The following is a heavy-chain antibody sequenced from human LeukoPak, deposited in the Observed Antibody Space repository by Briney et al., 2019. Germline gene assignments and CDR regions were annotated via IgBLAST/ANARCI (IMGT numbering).Heavy chain of an antibody. J-gene: IGHJ5*02. CDR1: GGSISSGGYY. V-gene: IGHV4-31*03. CDR3: ARGRDYYDSSGYYVGWFDP. CDR2: IYYSGST. D-gene: IGHD3-22*01. Sequence: SETLSLTCTVSGGSISSGGYYWSWIRQHPGKGLEWIGYIYYSGSTYYNPSLKSRVTISVDTSKNQFSLELSSVTAADTAVYYCARGRDYYDSSGYYVGWFDPWGQGTLVTVSS.